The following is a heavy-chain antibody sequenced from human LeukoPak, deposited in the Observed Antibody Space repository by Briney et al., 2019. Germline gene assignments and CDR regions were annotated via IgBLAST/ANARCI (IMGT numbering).Heavy chain of an antibody. CDR3: ASSPPKTYYYDSSGYYGGY. V-gene: IGHV4-59*12. CDR2: IYHSGST. CDR1: GGSISSYY. J-gene: IGHJ4*02. Sequence: SETLSLTCTVSGGSISSYYWSWIRQPPGKGLEWIGEIYHSGSTNYNPSLKSRVTISVDKSKNQFSLKLSSVTAADTAVYYCASSPPKTYYYDSSGYYGGYWGQGTLVTVSS. D-gene: IGHD3-22*01.